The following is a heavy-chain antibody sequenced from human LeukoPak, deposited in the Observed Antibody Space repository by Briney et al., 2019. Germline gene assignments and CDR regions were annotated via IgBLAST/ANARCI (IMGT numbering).Heavy chain of an antibody. V-gene: IGHV4-31*11. CDR2: IYYSGST. CDR3: ARNMVTGDYFDY. J-gene: IGHJ4*02. CDR1: GGSFSGYY. Sequence: PSETLSLTCAVYGGSFSGYYWSWIRQHPGKGLEWIGYIYYSGSTYYNPSLKSRVTISVDTSKNQFSLKLSSVTAADTAVYYCARNMVTGDYFDYWGQGTLVTVSS. D-gene: IGHD5-18*01.